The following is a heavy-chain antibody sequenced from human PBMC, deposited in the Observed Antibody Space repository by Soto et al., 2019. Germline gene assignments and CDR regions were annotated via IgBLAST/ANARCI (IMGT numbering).Heavy chain of an antibody. V-gene: IGHV3-23*01. D-gene: IGHD2-15*01. J-gene: IGHJ4*02. CDR3: EKVYAQTRI. CDR1: VFTLIIYA. CDR2: ISGSCGST. Sequence: GWSXRLSCSSSVFTLIIYAMIGVRQAPGKGLEWVSAISGSCGSTYYTDSVKGRFAISRDNSKNTLYLQMNSLRAEDTAVYYCEKVYAQTRIWGQGTLVTVSS.